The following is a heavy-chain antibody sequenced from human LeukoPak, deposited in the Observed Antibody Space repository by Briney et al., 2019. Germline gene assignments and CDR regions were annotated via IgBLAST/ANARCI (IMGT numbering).Heavy chain of an antibody. CDR1: GGSISSYY. J-gene: IGHJ6*04. CDR3: ARVATIGRHYYYGMDV. Sequence: PSETLSLTCTVSGGSISSYYWSRIRQPPGKGLEWIGYIYYSGSTNYNPSLKSRVTISVDTSKNQFSLKLSSVTAADTAVYYCARVATIGRHYYYGMDVWGKGTTVTVSS. CDR2: IYYSGST. V-gene: IGHV4-59*01. D-gene: IGHD5-12*01.